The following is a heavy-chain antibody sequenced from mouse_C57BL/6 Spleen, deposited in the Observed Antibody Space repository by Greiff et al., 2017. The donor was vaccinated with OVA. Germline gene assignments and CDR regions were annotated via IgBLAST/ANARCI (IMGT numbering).Heavy chain of an antibody. CDR2: IRNKANGYTT. V-gene: IGHV7-3*01. J-gene: IGHJ4*01. CDR3: ARYITTGYYYAMDY. D-gene: IGHD1-1*01. Sequence: EVQLVESGGGLVQPGGSLSLSCAASGFTFTDYYMSWVRQPPGKALEWLGFIRNKANGYTTEYSASVKGRFTISRDNSQSILYLQMNALRAEDSATYYCARYITTGYYYAMDYWGQGTSVTVSS. CDR1: GFTFTDYY.